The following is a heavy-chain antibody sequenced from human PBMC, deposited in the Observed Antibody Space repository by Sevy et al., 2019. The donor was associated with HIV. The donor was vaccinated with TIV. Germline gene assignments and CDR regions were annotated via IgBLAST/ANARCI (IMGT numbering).Heavy chain of an antibody. CDR1: GFTFSSFW. J-gene: IGHJ4*02. CDR3: AREIGGGNSF. CDR2: IKQDGSEK. Sequence: EGSLRLSCAASGFTFSSFWMHWVRQAPGKGLEWVANIKQDGSEKYYVHSVKGRFTISRDNAKNSLYLQMNSLRAEDTAVYYCAREIGGGNSFWGQGTLVTVS. V-gene: IGHV3-7*01. D-gene: IGHD1-1*01.